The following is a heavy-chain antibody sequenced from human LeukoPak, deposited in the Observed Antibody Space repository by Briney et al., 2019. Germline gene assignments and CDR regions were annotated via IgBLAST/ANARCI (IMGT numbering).Heavy chain of an antibody. V-gene: IGHV3-23*01. J-gene: IGHJ4*02. CDR1: GFTLSSYA. D-gene: IGHD3-22*01. CDR2: ISGSGGST. Sequence: GGSLRRSCAASGFTLSSYAMSWARQAPGKGLEWVSDISGSGGSTYYADSVKGRFTISRDNSKNTLFLQMNSLRADDTVVYYCAKVSGNSYYYFDYWGQGSLVTVSS. CDR3: AKVSGNSYYYFDY.